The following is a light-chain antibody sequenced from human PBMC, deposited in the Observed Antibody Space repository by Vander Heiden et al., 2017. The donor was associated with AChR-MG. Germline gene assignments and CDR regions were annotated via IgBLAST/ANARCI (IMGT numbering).Light chain of an antibody. Sequence: EIVLTKSPGTLSLSPGERATISCRASQSVTSSYLAWYQQKPGQAPRLLIYGASSRATGIPDRFSGSGSGTDFTLTISRLEPEDFAVYYCQQDGSSPPVTFGQGTRLEIK. J-gene: IGKJ5*01. V-gene: IGKV3-20*01. CDR2: GAS. CDR3: QQDGSSPPVT. CDR1: QSVTSSY.